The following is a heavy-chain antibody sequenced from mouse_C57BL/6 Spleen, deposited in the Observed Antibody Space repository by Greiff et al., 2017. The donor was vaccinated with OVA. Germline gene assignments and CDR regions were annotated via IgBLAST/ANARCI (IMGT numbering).Heavy chain of an antibody. Sequence: VKLLESGPGLVQPSQSLSITCTVSGFSLTSYGVHWVRQSPGKGLEWLGVIWSGGSTDYNAAFISRLSISKDNSKSQVFFKMNSLQADDTAIYYCALNWAGGYFDVWGTGTTVTVSS. V-gene: IGHV2-2*01. CDR2: IWSGGST. J-gene: IGHJ1*03. D-gene: IGHD4-1*01. CDR1: GFSLTSYG. CDR3: ALNWAGGYFDV.